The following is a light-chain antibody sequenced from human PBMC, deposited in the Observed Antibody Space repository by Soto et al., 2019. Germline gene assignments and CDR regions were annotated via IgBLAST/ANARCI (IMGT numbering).Light chain of an antibody. CDR1: SSDVGNYNY. J-gene: IGLJ2*01. Sequence: QSALTQPASVSGSLGQSITISCTGTSSDVGNYNYVSWYQQHPDKAPKLMIFDVSNRPSGISNRFSGSKSGNTASLTISGLQAEDEADYYCSSYTSTSTVIVGGGTKLTVL. CDR2: DVS. V-gene: IGLV2-14*03. CDR3: SSYTSTSTVI.